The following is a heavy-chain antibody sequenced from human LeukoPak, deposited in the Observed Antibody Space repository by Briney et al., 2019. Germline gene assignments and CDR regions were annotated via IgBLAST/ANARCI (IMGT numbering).Heavy chain of an antibody. J-gene: IGHJ4*02. CDR2: ISGSGGST. CDR3: ARDLLTGTTSGVY. CDR1: GFTFSSYA. D-gene: IGHD1-7*01. Sequence: QAGGSLRLSCAASGFTFSSYAMSWVRQAPGKGLEWVSAISGSGGSTYYADSVKGRFTISRDNSKNTLYLQMNSLRAEDTAVYYCARDLLTGTTSGVYWGQGTLVTVSS. V-gene: IGHV3-23*01.